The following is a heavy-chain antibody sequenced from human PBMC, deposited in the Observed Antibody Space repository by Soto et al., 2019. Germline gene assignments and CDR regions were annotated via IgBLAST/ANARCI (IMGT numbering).Heavy chain of an antibody. Sequence: QVKLVESGGGVVQPGRSLRLSCAASGFSFSSYGMHWVRQAPGKGLEWVAVISPDGSNKDYADSVKGRFTISRDNSKNTLYLRMNILRVEDPTVYYCTNPRSSLQWPPFDPWGHGTLVTVSS. CDR2: ISPDGSNK. CDR1: GFSFSSYG. D-gene: IGHD6-19*01. CDR3: TNPRSSLQWPPFDP. V-gene: IGHV3-30*18. J-gene: IGHJ5*02.